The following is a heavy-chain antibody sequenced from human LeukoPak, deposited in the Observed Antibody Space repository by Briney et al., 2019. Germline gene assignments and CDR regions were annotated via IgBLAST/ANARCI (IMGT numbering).Heavy chain of an antibody. D-gene: IGHD2-15*01. J-gene: IGHJ4*02. CDR3: ARDSIVVVVLYYFDY. Sequence: GGSLRLSCAASGFTFSSYWMHWVRQDPRKGLVWVSRINGDGRNINYADSVRGRFTISRDNSRNTLYLQMNSLRAEDTAVYYCARDSIVVVVLYYFDYWGQGTLVTVSS. CDR2: INGDGRNI. CDR1: GFTFSSYW. V-gene: IGHV3-74*01.